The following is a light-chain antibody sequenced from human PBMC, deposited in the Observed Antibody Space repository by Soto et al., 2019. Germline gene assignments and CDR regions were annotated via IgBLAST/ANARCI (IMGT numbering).Light chain of an antibody. Sequence: EIVLTQSPATLSLSPGERATLSCRASQSVSSSLGWYQQIPGQAPRLLIYDASNSATGIPARFSGSGSGTDFTLTISSLEPEDFAVYYCQQRSNWPRTFGQGTKLEIK. J-gene: IGKJ2*01. CDR2: DAS. CDR1: QSVSSS. V-gene: IGKV3-11*01. CDR3: QQRSNWPRT.